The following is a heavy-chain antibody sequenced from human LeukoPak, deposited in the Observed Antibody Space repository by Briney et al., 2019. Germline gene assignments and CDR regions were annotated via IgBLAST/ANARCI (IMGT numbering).Heavy chain of an antibody. CDR1: GFTFSSYW. CDR2: INQDGSEK. CDR3: ARDQINSSGNKPPFDS. D-gene: IGHD1-26*01. V-gene: IGHV3-7*01. Sequence: GGSLRLSCAASGFTFSSYWMSWVRQAPGKGLEWVANINQDGSEKYYVDSVKGRFIISRDNAKNSLYLQMNSLRAEDTAVYYCARDQINSSGNKPPFDSWGRGTLVTVSS. J-gene: IGHJ4*02.